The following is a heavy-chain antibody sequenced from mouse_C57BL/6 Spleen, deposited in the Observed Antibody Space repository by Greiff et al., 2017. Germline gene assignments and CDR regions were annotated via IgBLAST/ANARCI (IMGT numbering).Heavy chain of an antibody. D-gene: IGHD1-1*01. CDR1: GYTFTDYE. V-gene: IGHV1-15*01. CDR3: MYYGESYALVY. J-gene: IGHJ4*01. CDR2: IDPETGGT. Sequence: VQLQQSGAELVRPGASVTLSCKASGYTFTDYEMHWVKQTPVHGLEWIGAIDPETGGTDYNQKFKGKAILTADKSSSTAYMELRSLTSEDSAVYYSMYYGESYALVYGGQGTSVTVSS.